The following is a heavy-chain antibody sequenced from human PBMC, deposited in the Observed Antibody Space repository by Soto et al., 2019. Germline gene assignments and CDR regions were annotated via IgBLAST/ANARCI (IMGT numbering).Heavy chain of an antibody. Sequence: ASVKVSCKASGGTFSSYAISWVRQAPGQGLEWMGGIIPIFGTANYAQKFQGRVTITADESTSTAYMELSSLRSEDTAVYYCARDSVDTAMAAYYYYGMDVWGQGTTVTVSS. CDR2: IIPIFGTA. V-gene: IGHV1-69*13. CDR3: ARDSVDTAMAAYYYYGMDV. D-gene: IGHD5-18*01. CDR1: GGTFSSYA. J-gene: IGHJ6*02.